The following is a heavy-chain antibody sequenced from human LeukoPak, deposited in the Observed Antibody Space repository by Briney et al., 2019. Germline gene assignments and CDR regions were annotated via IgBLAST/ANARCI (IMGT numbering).Heavy chain of an antibody. CDR2: IYYSGST. V-gene: IGHV4-59*01. CDR3: ARGGGLIFDY. D-gene: IGHD2-8*01. J-gene: IGHJ4*02. CDR1: GGSITSYY. Sequence: SETLSLTCTVSGGSITSYYWSWIRRPPGKGLEWIGYIYYSGSTNYNPSLKSRVTVSVDTSNNQFSLKLSSVTAADTAVYYCARGGGLIFDYWGQGTLVTVSS.